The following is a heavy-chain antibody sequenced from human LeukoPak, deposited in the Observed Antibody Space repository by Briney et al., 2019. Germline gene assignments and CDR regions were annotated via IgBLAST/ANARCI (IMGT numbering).Heavy chain of an antibody. CDR2: ISSSGSTI. Sequence: TGGSLRLSCAASGFTFSSSGMAWVRQTPGKGLEWVSYISSSGSTIYYADSVKGRFTISRDNAKNSLYLQMNSLRAEDTAVYYCARDRHYDSSGYLLPWGQGTLVTVSS. CDR3: ARDRHYDSSGYLLP. D-gene: IGHD3-22*01. CDR1: GFTFSSSG. J-gene: IGHJ5*02. V-gene: IGHV3-48*04.